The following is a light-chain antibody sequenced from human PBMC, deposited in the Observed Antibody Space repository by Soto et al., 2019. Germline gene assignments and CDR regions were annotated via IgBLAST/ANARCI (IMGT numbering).Light chain of an antibody. V-gene: IGLV2-23*02. J-gene: IGLJ2*01. CDR1: SSDIGSYNL. Sequence: QSALTQAASVSGSPGQSITISCTGTSSDIGSYNLVSWYQQHPGKAPKLMISEVSKRPSGVSNRFSGSKSGNTASLTISGLQPEDEADYYCCSHAGSSTYVVFGGGTKVTVL. CDR2: EVS. CDR3: CSHAGSSTYVV.